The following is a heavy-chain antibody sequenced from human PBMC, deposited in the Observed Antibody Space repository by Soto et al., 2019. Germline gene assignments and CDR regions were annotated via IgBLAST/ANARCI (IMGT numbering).Heavy chain of an antibody. V-gene: IGHV4-4*02. CDR1: GGSISSSNW. D-gene: IGHD4-17*01. CDR2: IYHSGST. J-gene: IGHJ6*02. Sequence: PSETLCLTCAVSGGSISSSNWWSWVRQPPGKGLEWIGEIYHSGSTNYNPSLKSRVTISVDTSKNQFSLKLSSVTAADTAVYYCARRVGTTSYGMDVWGQGTTVTVSS. CDR3: ARRVGTTSYGMDV.